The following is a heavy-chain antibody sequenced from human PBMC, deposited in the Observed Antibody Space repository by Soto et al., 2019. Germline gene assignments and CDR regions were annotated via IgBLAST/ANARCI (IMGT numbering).Heavy chain of an antibody. Sequence: GASVKVSCKTSGYTFTNFALSWVRQAPGQGLEWIGFVSANNGFTHFAQKFQGRVSVKTDTSTSTVYLDLRSLSSDDTAVYYCARGGAARHLDSWGQGTPVTVPQ. CDR3: ARGGAARHLDS. D-gene: IGHD6-6*01. CDR2: VSANNGFT. V-gene: IGHV1-18*01. CDR1: GYTFTNFA. J-gene: IGHJ5*01.